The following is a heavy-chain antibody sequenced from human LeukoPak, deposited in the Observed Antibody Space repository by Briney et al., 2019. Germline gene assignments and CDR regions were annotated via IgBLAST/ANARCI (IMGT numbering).Heavy chain of an antibody. CDR1: GFFFSTHG. Sequence: GGTLRLSCAASGFFFSTHGMNWVRQAPGKGLEWVSGISPRGDIKYYADSAKGRFTISRDNSKNTLYLQMNSLRAADTAVYYCAKDWAISRSYYYYMDVWGKGTTVTISS. V-gene: IGHV3-23*01. CDR2: ISPRGDIK. CDR3: AKDWAISRSYYYYMDV. J-gene: IGHJ6*03. D-gene: IGHD3-9*01.